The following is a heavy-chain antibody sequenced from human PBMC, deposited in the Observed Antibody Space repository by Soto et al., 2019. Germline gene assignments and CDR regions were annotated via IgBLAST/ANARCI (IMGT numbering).Heavy chain of an antibody. CDR1: GYTFTSYA. Sequence: ASVKVSCKASGYTFTSYAMHWVRQAPGQRLEWMGWINVGNGNTKYSQNFQGRVTINQDTSASTAYMELSSLTSEDTAVYYCARAWTTNAWFDPWGQGTLVTVSS. D-gene: IGHD4-17*01. CDR2: INVGNGNT. CDR3: ARAWTTNAWFDP. V-gene: IGHV1-3*01. J-gene: IGHJ5*02.